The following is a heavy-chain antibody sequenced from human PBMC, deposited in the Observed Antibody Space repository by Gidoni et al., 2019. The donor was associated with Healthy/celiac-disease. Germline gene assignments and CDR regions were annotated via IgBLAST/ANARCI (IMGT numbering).Heavy chain of an antibody. D-gene: IGHD3-16*01. V-gene: IGHV3-21*01. CDR1: GSPFSSYS. CDR2: ISSSSSYI. CDR3: ARTLAVGEPDAFDI. Sequence: EVQLVDSGGCLVTPGGSLRHSCSASGSPFSSYSMTWVRHAPGKELEWVSYISSSSSYIYYADSVKGRFTISRDNAKNSLYLQMNSLRAEDTAVYYCARTLAVGEPDAFDIWGQGTMVTVSS. J-gene: IGHJ3*02.